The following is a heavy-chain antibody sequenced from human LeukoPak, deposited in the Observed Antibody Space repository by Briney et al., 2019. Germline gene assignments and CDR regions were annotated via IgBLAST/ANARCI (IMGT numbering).Heavy chain of an antibody. CDR1: ESTFSRYW. Sequence: GGSLRLSCTASESTFSRYWMHWVRQAPGKGPVWVSHIKNDGSNINYADSVKGRFTISRDNAKNTLYLQMNSLRVEDTAVYYCTSGSYHNDYWGQGTLVTVPS. J-gene: IGHJ4*02. D-gene: IGHD3-10*01. CDR3: TSGSYHNDY. CDR2: IKNDGSNI. V-gene: IGHV3-74*01.